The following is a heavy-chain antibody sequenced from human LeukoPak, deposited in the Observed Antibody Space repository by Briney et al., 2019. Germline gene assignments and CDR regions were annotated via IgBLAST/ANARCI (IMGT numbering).Heavy chain of an antibody. CDR3: AKDLGSGSYAADY. D-gene: IGHD1-26*01. CDR1: GFTFRNFA. Sequence: GGSLRLSCAASGFTFRNFAMHWVRQAPGKGLEWVAFIQCDGRDKFYADSVKGRFTISRDNSKNTLYLQTNSLRAEDTALYYCAKDLGSGSYAADYWGQGTLVTVSS. V-gene: IGHV3-30*02. J-gene: IGHJ4*02. CDR2: IQCDGRDK.